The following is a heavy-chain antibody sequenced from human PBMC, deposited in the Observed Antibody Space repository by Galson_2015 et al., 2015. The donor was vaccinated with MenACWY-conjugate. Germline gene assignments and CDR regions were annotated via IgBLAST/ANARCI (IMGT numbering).Heavy chain of an antibody. V-gene: IGHV3-33*01. CDR1: GFNFNGNG. Sequence: SLRLSCAASGFNFNGNGMHWVRQAAGKGLEWVAIIWHDGSKTYYADSVKGRFTISRDNSKNTLYLQMNSLRAEDTAVYYCARDSRYNYYLPGFGDYWGQGTQV. CDR3: ARDSRYNYYLPGFGDY. CDR2: IWHDGSKT. J-gene: IGHJ4*02. D-gene: IGHD5-18*01.